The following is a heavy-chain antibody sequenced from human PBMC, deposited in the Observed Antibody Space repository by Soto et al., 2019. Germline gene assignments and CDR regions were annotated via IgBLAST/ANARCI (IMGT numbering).Heavy chain of an antibody. D-gene: IGHD5-18*01. Sequence: PGESLKISCKGSGYSFTNYWITWVRQMPGKGLEWMGIIYPDDSDTTYSPSFQGQVTISVDKSTSTAYLEWSSLKASDTAIYYCERRGRTAMSTNWFDPWGQGTLVTVSS. CDR3: ERRGRTAMSTNWFDP. CDR1: GYSFTNYW. V-gene: IGHV5-51*01. CDR2: IYPDDSDT. J-gene: IGHJ5*02.